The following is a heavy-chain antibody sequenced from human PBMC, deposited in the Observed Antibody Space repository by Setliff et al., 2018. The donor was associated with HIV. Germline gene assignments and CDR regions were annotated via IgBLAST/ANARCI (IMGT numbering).Heavy chain of an antibody. CDR2: ISSSGYYI. J-gene: IGHJ4*02. D-gene: IGHD2-8*01. CDR1: GFTFSSYT. CDR3: ARTEEWWRPFDY. V-gene: IGHV3-21*01. Sequence: KPGGSLRLSCAASGFTFSSYTMNWVRQAPGKGLEWVSSISSSGYYIYYADSVKGRFTISRDNSKNTLYLQMNSLRAEDTAVYYCARTEEWWRPFDYWGQGTLVTVSS.